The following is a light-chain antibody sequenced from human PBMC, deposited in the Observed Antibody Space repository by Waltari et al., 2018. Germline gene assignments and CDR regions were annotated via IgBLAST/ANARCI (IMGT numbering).Light chain of an antibody. J-gene: IGLJ2*01. V-gene: IGLV4-69*01. CDR3: QSWDTGINV. CDR2: LDIDGSH. CDR1: SGQTRYA. Sequence: QLVLTQPPSASASLGASVKLTCTLNSGQTRYAIAWHQQQPGKGPRFLMKLDIDGSHTKGNGIPDRFSVSISGAERSLILSSLQSEDEADYYCQSWDTGINVFGGGTKLTVL.